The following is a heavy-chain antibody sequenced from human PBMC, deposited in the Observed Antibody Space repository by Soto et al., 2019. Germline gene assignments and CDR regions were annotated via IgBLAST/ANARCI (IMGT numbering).Heavy chain of an antibody. CDR3: AGQYRSSAVEF. Sequence: QVQLVESGGGLVKPGGSLRLSCAASGFTFSDYYMNWIRQAPGKGLEWVSYISSGAITIYYADSVKGRFTISRDNAKNSLYLQMASLRAEDTAVYYMAGQYRSSAVEFWGQGTLVTVSS. J-gene: IGHJ4*02. D-gene: IGHD6-6*01. CDR1: GFTFSDYY. CDR2: ISSGAITI. V-gene: IGHV3-11*01.